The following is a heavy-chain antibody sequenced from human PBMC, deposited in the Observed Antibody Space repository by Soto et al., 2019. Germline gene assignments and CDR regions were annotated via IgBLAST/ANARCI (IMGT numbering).Heavy chain of an antibody. D-gene: IGHD6-13*01. CDR1: GFTCSSYA. V-gene: IGHV3-23*01. CDR2: ISGSGGST. CDR3: AKENGYSSSWIEFDY. Sequence: EVQLLESGGGLGQPGGSLRLSCAASGFTCSSYAMSWVRQAPGTGLEWVSAISGSGGSTYYADSVKGRFTISRDNSKNTLYLHMNSLRAEHTAVYYCAKENGYSSSWIEFDYWGQGTLVTVSS. J-gene: IGHJ4*02.